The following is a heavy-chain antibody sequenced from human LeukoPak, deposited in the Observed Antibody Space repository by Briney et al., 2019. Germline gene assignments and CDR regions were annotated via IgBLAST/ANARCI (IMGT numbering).Heavy chain of an antibody. V-gene: IGHV3-23*01. D-gene: IGHD3-16*02. CDR1: GFTFKDYG. CDR3: AKDDYVWGSYRYHFDY. Sequence: GGSLRLSCATSGFTFKDYGMSWVRQAPGKGLEWVSVISGSGDSVYYADSVKGRFTISRDNIKNTLYLQMKSLRAEDTAVYYCAKDDYVWGSYRYHFDYWGQGTLVTVSS. J-gene: IGHJ4*02. CDR2: ISGSGDSV.